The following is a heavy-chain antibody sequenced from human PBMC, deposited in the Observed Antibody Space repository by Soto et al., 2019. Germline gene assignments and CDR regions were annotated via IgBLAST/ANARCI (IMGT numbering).Heavy chain of an antibody. CDR1: GLTVSNAY. Sequence: EVQLVESGGGLIQPGGSLRLSCAASGLTVSNAYMAWVRQAPGMGLEWVSVIYDNGTTYYADSVKGRFTISRDPSTNTLSLQMDSLRAEDTAVYYCVRPLPSGRNYGLDVWGQGTTVTVSS. CDR3: VRPLPSGRNYGLDV. V-gene: IGHV3-53*01. J-gene: IGHJ6*02. D-gene: IGHD3-10*01. CDR2: IYDNGTT.